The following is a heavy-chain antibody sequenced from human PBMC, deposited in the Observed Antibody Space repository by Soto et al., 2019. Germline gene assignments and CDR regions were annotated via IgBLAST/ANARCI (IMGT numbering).Heavy chain of an antibody. Sequence: PGGSLRLSCAASGFTVSSNYMSWVRQAPGKGLEWVSVIYSGGSTYYADSVKGRFTISRDNSKNTLYLQMNSLRAEDTAVYYCARDRISYGDSDPFVYWGQGTLVTVSS. CDR2: IYSGGST. J-gene: IGHJ4*02. V-gene: IGHV3-66*01. CDR3: ARDRISYGDSDPFVY. D-gene: IGHD4-17*01. CDR1: GFTVSSNY.